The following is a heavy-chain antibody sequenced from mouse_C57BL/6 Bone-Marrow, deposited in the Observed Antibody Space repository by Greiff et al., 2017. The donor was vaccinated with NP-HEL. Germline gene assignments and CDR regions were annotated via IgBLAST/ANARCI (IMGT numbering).Heavy chain of an antibody. Sequence: EVMLVESGGGLVKPGGSLKLSCAASGFTFSDYGMHWVRQAPEQGLEWVAYISSGSGTIYYADTVKGRFTIPRDNAKNTLFLQMTSLRSDETAKYYCAREGRLRGYYYAMDYWGQGTSVTVSS. CDR2: ISSGSGTI. CDR1: GFTFSDYG. J-gene: IGHJ4*01. V-gene: IGHV5-17*01. D-gene: IGHD3-2*02. CDR3: AREGRLRGYYYAMDY.